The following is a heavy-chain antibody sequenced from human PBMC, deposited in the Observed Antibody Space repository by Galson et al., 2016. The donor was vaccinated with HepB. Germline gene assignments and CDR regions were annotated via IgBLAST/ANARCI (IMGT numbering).Heavy chain of an antibody. J-gene: IGHJ4*02. Sequence: SLRLSCAASGFIFSSYSMNWVRQAPGKGLEWVSYISSSSSTINYADSVKGRFTISRDNAKNSLYLHVNSLRDEDTAVYYCAREGPWGSYYPHFDFWGQGTLVTVSS. D-gene: IGHD3-10*01. CDR1: GFIFSSYS. CDR2: ISSSSSTI. CDR3: AREGPWGSYYPHFDF. V-gene: IGHV3-48*02.